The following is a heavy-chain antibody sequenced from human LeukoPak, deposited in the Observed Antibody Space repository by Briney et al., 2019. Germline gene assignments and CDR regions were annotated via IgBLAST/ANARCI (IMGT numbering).Heavy chain of an antibody. D-gene: IGHD3-22*01. Sequence: GGSLRLSCTASGFTFGDYGMSWVRQAPGKGLEWVGFIRSKAYGGTTEYAASVKGRFTISRDDSKSIAYLQMNSLKTEDTAVYYCTRGDCYDTSGYYFLFDYWGQGTLVTVSS. CDR3: TRGDCYDTSGYYFLFDY. CDR1: GFTFGDYG. V-gene: IGHV3-49*04. CDR2: IRSKAYGGTT. J-gene: IGHJ4*02.